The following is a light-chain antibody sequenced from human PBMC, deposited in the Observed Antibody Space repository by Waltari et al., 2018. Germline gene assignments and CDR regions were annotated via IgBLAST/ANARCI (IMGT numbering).Light chain of an antibody. J-gene: IGLJ2*01. V-gene: IGLV2-18*02. CDR1: SNDLGYYNR. Sequence: QSALTQPPSVSGSPGQSVTISCTGTSNDLGYYNRFSWYQQPPGTAPKLIIYEVNKRPSGVPDRFSGSKSGNTASLTISGLQAEDEADYYCNAYTTSSTVIFGGGTKLTVL. CDR3: NAYTTSSTVI. CDR2: EVN.